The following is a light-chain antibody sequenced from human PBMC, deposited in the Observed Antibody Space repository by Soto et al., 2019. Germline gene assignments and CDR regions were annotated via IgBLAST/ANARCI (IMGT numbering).Light chain of an antibody. J-gene: IGKJ1*01. CDR1: ESISSRS. CDR3: QQYGRSPT. CDR2: GAS. Sequence: EIVLTQSPGTLSLSPGERATLSCRASESISSRSLAWYQQKPGQAPRLLMYGASNRAPGIPDRFSGTGSGTDFTLTISRLAPEDFAVFYCQQYGRSPTFGQWTKVEIK. V-gene: IGKV3-20*01.